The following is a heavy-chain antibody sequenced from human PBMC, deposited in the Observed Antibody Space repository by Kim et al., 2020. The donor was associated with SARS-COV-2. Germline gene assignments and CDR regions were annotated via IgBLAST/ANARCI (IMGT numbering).Heavy chain of an antibody. Sequence: GGSLRLSFAASGFTFSSYSMNWVRQAPGKGLEWVSSISSSGNDKYYADSVKGRFTISRDNAKNSLYLQMNSLRAEDTAVYYCARDRYDRFYYYYDMDVWGQGTPVTVSS. CDR2: ISSSGNDK. D-gene: IGHD3-22*01. CDR1: GFTFSSYS. V-gene: IGHV3-21*01. CDR3: ARDRYDRFYYYYDMDV. J-gene: IGHJ6*02.